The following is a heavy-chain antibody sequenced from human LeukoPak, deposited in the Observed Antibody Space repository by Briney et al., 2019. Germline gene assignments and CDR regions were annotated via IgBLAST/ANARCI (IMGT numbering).Heavy chain of an antibody. CDR1: GGSISSSNW. V-gene: IGHV4-4*02. CDR3: ARGGMATVQIDY. D-gene: IGHD5-12*01. CDR2: IYHSGST. Sequence: SETLSLTCAVSGGSISSSNWWSWVRQPPGKGLEWIGEIYHSGSTNYNPSLKSRVTISVGKSKNQFSLKLSSVTAADTAVYYCARGGMATVQIDYWGQGTLVTVSS. J-gene: IGHJ4*02.